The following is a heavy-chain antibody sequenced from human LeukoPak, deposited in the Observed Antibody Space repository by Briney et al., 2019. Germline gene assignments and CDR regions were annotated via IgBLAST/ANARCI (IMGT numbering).Heavy chain of an antibody. V-gene: IGHV3-33*01. D-gene: IGHD6-13*01. CDR1: GFTFSSYG. CDR2: IRFDGSHV. Sequence: PGGSLRLSCAASGFTFSSYGMHWVRQSPGKGLEWVAVIRFDGSHVYYGDSVKGRFTISRDNSKKTLFLQMGSLRAEDTAVYYCARWDISAADIDYWGQGTLVTVSA. J-gene: IGHJ4*02. CDR3: ARWDISAADIDY.